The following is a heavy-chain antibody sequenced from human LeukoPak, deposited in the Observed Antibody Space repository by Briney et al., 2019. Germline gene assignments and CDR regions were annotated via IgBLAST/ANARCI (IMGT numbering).Heavy chain of an antibody. CDR2: IYTSGST. J-gene: IGHJ3*02. CDR3: ARDRRESTKPNDAFDI. V-gene: IGHV4-4*07. CDR1: GGSISSYY. Sequence: PSETLSLTCTVSGGSISSYYWSWIRQPAGKGLEWTGRIYTSGSTNYNPSLESRVTISIDTSKKQLSLKLTSVTAADTAVYYCARDRRESTKPNDAFDIWGQGTMVTVSS. D-gene: IGHD1-1*01.